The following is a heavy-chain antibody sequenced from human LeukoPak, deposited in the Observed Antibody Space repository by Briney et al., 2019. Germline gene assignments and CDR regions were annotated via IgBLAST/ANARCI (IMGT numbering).Heavy chain of an antibody. CDR3: AREGAYIGGSYPFDY. V-gene: IGHV1-3*03. Sequence: ASVKVSCTASGYTFSSYAMHWVRQAPGQRLEWMGWINAGNGNTKFSHEFQGRVTITRDTSASTAYMELNSLRSEDMAVYYCAREGAYIGGSYPFDYWGQGTLVTVSS. CDR2: INAGNGNT. CDR1: GYTFSSYA. J-gene: IGHJ4*02. D-gene: IGHD1-26*01.